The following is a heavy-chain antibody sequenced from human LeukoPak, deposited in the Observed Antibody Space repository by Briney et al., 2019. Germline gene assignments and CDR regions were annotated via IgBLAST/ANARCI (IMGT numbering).Heavy chain of an antibody. Sequence: PSETLSLTCTVSGGSISSSNYYWGWIRQPPGRGLEWFGNIFYSGSTYYNPSLKSRVPITVDTSKNQFSLKLSSVTGADTAIYYCARRDSSAYYYAFGYWGQGTLVTVSS. CDR3: ARRDSSAYYYAFGY. J-gene: IGHJ4*02. V-gene: IGHV4-39*01. CDR1: GGSISSSNYY. D-gene: IGHD3-22*01. CDR2: IFYSGST.